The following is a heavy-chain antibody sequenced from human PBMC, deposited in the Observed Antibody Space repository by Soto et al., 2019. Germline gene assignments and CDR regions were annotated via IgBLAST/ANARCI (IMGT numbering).Heavy chain of an antibody. D-gene: IGHD3-22*01. V-gene: IGHV4-59*08. CDR1: NGSISPYY. CDR2: IYYAGSF. Sequence: SETLSLTCTVSNGSISPYYWSWFRQSPGKGLEWIGYIYYAGSFTYNPSLKSRVTISLNTSKNEVSLRLTSVTAADTAVYYCARLGGYYQALDSWGQGTLVTVS. CDR3: ARLGGYYQALDS. J-gene: IGHJ4*02.